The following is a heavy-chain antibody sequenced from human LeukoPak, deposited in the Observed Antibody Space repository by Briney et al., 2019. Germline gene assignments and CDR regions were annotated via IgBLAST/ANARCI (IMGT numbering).Heavy chain of an antibody. Sequence: SETLSLTCTVSGGTISSADYYWSWIRQPAGKGLEWIGRIYSSGTTSYNPSLKSRVTISTDTSKNQFYLNLRSAAAADTAVYFCARDRTAERFESWGQGTLVTVSS. J-gene: IGHJ5*01. D-gene: IGHD1-14*01. CDR2: IYSSGTT. CDR3: ARDRTAERFES. V-gene: IGHV4-61*02. CDR1: GGTISSADYY.